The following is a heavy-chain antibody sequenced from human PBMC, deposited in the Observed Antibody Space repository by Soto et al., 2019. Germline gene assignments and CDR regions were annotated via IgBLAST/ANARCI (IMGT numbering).Heavy chain of an antibody. V-gene: IGHV3-74*01. Sequence: ELQLVESGGGLVQPGGSLRLSCVASGFTLSSYWMHWVRQAPGKGLVWVSRINSDGSSRTYADSVRGRLTISRDNAKNTLYLQMNSLRAEDTAVYYCARGDATLSAYYYSMDVWGKGTTVTVPS. D-gene: IGHD1-26*01. CDR2: INSDGSSR. J-gene: IGHJ6*03. CDR3: ARGDATLSAYYYSMDV. CDR1: GFTLSSYW.